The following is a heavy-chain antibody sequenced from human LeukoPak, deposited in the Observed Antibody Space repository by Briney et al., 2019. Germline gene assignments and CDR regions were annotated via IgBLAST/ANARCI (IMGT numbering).Heavy chain of an antibody. D-gene: IGHD6-19*01. Sequence: GGSLRLSCVASGFIFSSHGMSWVRQAPGKGLEWISTVTSRSATHYTDSVKGRFITSRDSSKNTLFLQMNSLRAEDTALYYCTTTRPYGTTWAGAFEDWGQGTPVTVSS. CDR1: GFIFSSHG. J-gene: IGHJ4*02. V-gene: IGHV3-23*01. CDR3: TTTRPYGTTWAGAFED. CDR2: VTSRSAT.